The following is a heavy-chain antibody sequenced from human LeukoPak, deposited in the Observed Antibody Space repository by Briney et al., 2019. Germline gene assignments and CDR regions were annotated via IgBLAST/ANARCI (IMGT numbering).Heavy chain of an antibody. Sequence: SETLSLTCAVSGWSFSSYDWSWIRQPPGKGLEWIGEINHSGSTNYNPSPKSRVTISLDTSKKKFSLKLSSVTAADTAVVYCARGYSSSWSRGGRYYYYGMDVWGQGTTVTVSS. V-gene: IGHV4-34*01. J-gene: IGHJ6*02. CDR1: GWSFSSYD. D-gene: IGHD6-13*01. CDR2: INHSGST. CDR3: ARGYSSSWSRGGRYYYYGMDV.